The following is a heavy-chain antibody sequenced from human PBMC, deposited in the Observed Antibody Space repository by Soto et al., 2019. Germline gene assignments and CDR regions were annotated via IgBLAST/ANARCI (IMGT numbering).Heavy chain of an antibody. V-gene: IGHV4-30-4*01. CDR3: ARDLYYWSRF. CDR1: DGYIGSDYFC. D-gene: IGHD3-3*01. J-gene: IGHJ4*02. CDR2: IYSSGST. Sequence: SETMSLTYTFSDGYIGSDYFCWTWIRQPPGKGLEWIGYIYSSGSTSYNPSLKSRLTMSLDTSKNQLSLKLSSVTAADTDVYYCARDLYYWSRFWGQGTLVTVSS.